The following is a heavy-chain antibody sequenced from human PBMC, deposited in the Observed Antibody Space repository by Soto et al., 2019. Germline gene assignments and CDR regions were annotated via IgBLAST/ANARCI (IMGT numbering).Heavy chain of an antibody. CDR2: ISGSGGST. D-gene: IGHD3-3*01. J-gene: IGHJ6*02. CDR1: GFTFSSYA. V-gene: IGHV3-23*01. CDR3: AKEEIGYDFWSGVWGMDV. Sequence: GGSLRLSCAASGFTFSSYAMSWVRQAPGKGLEWVSAISGSGGSTYYADSVKGRFTISRDNSKNTLYLQMNSLRAEDTAVYYCAKEEIGYDFWSGVWGMDVWGQGTTVTVSS.